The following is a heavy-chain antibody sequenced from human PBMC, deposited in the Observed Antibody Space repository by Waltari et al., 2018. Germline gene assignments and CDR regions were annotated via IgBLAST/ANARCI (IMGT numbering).Heavy chain of an antibody. CDR2: ISSSGRTI. V-gene: IGHV3-48*03. CDR3: ATEPRVGGY. J-gene: IGHJ4*02. Sequence: EVQLVESGGGLVQPEGSLRLSCAASGFTFSNYEMNWVRQGPGRGLEGVSYISSSGRTIYYADAVRGRFTISRDNAKNSLSLQMNTLRAEDTAFYYCATEPRVGGYWGQGTLVTVSS. CDR1: GFTFSNYE.